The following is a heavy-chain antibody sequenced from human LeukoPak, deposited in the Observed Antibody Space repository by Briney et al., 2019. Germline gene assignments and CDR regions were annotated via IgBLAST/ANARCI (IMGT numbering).Heavy chain of an antibody. V-gene: IGHV5-51*01. J-gene: IGHJ4*02. Sequence: GESLKISCKGSGYSFTSYWIGWVRQMPGKGLEWMGIIYPGDSDTRYSPSFQGQVTISADKSISTAYLQWSSLEASDTAMYYCARGRGSGSYYNVHYFDYWGQGTLVTVSS. CDR1: GYSFTSYW. CDR3: ARGRGSGSYYNVHYFDY. D-gene: IGHD3-10*01. CDR2: IYPGDSDT.